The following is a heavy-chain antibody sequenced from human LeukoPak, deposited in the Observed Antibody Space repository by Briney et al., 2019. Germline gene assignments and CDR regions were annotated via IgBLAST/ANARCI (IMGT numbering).Heavy chain of an antibody. CDR2: IIPIFGTA. D-gene: IGHD2-2*01. Sequence: SVKVSCKASGGTFSSYAISWVRQAPGQGLEWMGGIIPIFGTANYAQKFQGRVTITADKSTSTAYMELSSLRSEDTTVYYCARDSGADIVVVPAASDYWGQGTLVTVSS. J-gene: IGHJ4*02. CDR1: GGTFSSYA. V-gene: IGHV1-69*06. CDR3: ARDSGADIVVVPAASDY.